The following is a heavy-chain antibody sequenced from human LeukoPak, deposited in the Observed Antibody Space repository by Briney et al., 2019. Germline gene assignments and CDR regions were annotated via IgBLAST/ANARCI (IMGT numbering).Heavy chain of an antibody. V-gene: IGHV1-69*13. J-gene: IGHJ4*02. D-gene: IGHD2-2*01. CDR1: GGTFSSYA. CDR2: IIPIFGTA. Sequence: GASVKVSCKASGGTFSSYAISWVRQAPGQGLEWMGGIIPIFGTANYAQKFQGRATITADESTSTAYMELSSLRSEDTAVYYCAKSWGGPQYCSSTSCLHSRFDYWGQGTLVTVSS. CDR3: AKSWGGPQYCSSTSCLHSRFDY.